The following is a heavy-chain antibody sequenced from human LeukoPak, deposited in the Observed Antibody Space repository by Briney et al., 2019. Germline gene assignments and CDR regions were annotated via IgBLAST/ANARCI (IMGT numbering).Heavy chain of an antibody. J-gene: IGHJ6*01. CDR2: INANSGNT. CDR3: ARDLAQPRCLIVATIFYYYGMYV. Sequence: ASVKVSCKASGYTFTSYDISWVRQAPGQGLEWMGWINANSGNTDYAQKLQGRVTMTTDTSTSTAYTELSSLRSEDTAVYYCARDLAQPRCLIVATIFYYYGMYVCGARTTVTVSS. D-gene: IGHD5-12*01. CDR1: GYTFTSYD. V-gene: IGHV1-18*01.